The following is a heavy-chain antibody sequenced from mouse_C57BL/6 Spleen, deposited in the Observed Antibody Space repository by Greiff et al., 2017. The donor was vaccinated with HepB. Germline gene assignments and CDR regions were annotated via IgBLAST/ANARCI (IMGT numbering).Heavy chain of an antibody. V-gene: IGHV3-1*01. J-gene: IGHJ3*01. CDR1: GYSITSCYV. D-gene: IGHD4-1*01. CDR3: AGASNWVFAY. Sequence: ESGPGMVKPSQSLSLTCTVTGYSITSCYVWHWIRHLPGNNLEWMGYISYSGSTNYNPSLKSRISITHDTSTTPSFLKLNSVTTEDAATYYCAGASNWVFAYWGQGTLVTVSA. CDR2: ISYSGST.